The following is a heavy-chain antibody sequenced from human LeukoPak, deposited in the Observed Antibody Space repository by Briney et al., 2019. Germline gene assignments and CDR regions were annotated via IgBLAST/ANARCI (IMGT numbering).Heavy chain of an antibody. CDR2: ISSSGSTI. CDR3: ARDRMGYSSGWYYFDY. D-gene: IGHD6-19*01. CDR1: GFTFSSYE. J-gene: IGHJ4*02. Sequence: GGSLRLSCAASGFTFSSYEMNWVRQAPGKGLEWVSYISSSGSTIYYADSVKGRFTISRDNAKNSLYLQMNSLRAEDMAVYYCARDRMGYSSGWYYFDYWGQGTLVTVSS. V-gene: IGHV3-48*03.